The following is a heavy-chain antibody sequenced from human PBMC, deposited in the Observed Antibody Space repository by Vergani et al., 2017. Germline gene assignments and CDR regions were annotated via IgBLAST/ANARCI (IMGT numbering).Heavy chain of an antibody. D-gene: IGHD3-22*01. V-gene: IGHV3-21*01. J-gene: IGHJ3*02. CDR2: ISSSSSYI. CDR1: GFTFSSYS. Sequence: EVQLVESGGGLVKPGGSLRLSCAASGFTFSSYSMNWVRQAPGKGLEWVSSISSSSSYIYYADSVKGRFTISRDNAKNSLYLQMNSLTAEDTAVYYCARALTLKHSSSDYLVGAFDIWGQGKMVTVSS. CDR3: ARALTLKHSSSDYLVGAFDI.